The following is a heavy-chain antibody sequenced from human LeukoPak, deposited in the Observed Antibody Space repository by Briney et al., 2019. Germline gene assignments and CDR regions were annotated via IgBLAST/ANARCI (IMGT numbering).Heavy chain of an antibody. CDR2: ISGSGGSK. CDR1: GFTFSSYA. J-gene: IGHJ4*02. Sequence: GGSLRLSWAAAGFTFSSYAMSWVSQAPGKGMEWVSAISGSGGSKYYADSVKGRLTISRDNSKNTLYLQMNSLRAEDTAVYYCAKDRWFGELLYLFDYWGQGTLVTVSS. D-gene: IGHD3-10*01. CDR3: AKDRWFGELLYLFDY. V-gene: IGHV3-23*01.